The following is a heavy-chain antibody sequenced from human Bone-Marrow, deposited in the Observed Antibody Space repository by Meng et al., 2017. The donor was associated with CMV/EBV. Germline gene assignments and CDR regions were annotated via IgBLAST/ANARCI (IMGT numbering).Heavy chain of an antibody. V-gene: IGHV4-34*01. CDR2: INHSGST. CDR3: AKGLWFGAKRGMDV. Sequence: SETLSLTCAVYGGSFSGYYWSWIRQPPGKGLEWIGEINHSGSTNYNPSLKSRVTISVDTSKNQFSLKLSSVTAADTAVYYCAKGLWFGAKRGMDVWGQGTKVTVSS. J-gene: IGHJ6*02. CDR1: GGSFSGYY. D-gene: IGHD3-10*01.